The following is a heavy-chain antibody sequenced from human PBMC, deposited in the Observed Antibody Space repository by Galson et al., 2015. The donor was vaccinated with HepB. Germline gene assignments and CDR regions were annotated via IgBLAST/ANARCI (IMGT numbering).Heavy chain of an antibody. Sequence: SLRLSCAASGFTFKSYSMSWVRQAPGKGLEWIGAIRGKGISTNYTDSVKGRFTISRDKSKNTVYLQLNSLRAEDAAIYYCAKEMNSNGVFDYWGQGTLVTVSS. CDR1: GFTFKSYS. J-gene: IGHJ4*02. CDR3: AKEMNSNGVFDY. D-gene: IGHD3-22*01. CDR2: IRGKGIST. V-gene: IGHV3-23*01.